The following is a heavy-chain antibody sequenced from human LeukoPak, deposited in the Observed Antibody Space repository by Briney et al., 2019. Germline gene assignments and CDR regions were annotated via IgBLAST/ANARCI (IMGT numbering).Heavy chain of an antibody. CDR2: IGTAGDT. D-gene: IGHD3-10*01. CDR1: GFTFSSYD. CDR3: AREMSSGSYNYYYGMDV. V-gene: IGHV3-13*01. J-gene: IGHJ6*02. Sequence: PGGSLRLSCAASGFTFSSYDMHWVRHATGKGLEWVSAIGTAGDTYYPGSVKGRFTISRENAKNSLYLQMNSLRAGDTAVYYCAREMSSGSYNYYYGMDVWGQGTTVTVSS.